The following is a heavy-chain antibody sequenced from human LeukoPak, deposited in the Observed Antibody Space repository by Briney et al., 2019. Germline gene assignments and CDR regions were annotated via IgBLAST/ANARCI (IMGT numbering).Heavy chain of an antibody. CDR1: GFIFSSHW. CDR3: AKTDIVVVPVAFIDP. Sequence: GGSLRLSCAASGFIFSSHWMHWVRQAPEKGLVWVSRINTDGSTTDYADSVKGRFTISRDNAKNTVYLQMNSLRAEDTAVYYCAKTDIVVVPVAFIDPWGQGTLVTVSS. CDR2: INTDGSTT. J-gene: IGHJ5*02. V-gene: IGHV3-74*01. D-gene: IGHD2-2*01.